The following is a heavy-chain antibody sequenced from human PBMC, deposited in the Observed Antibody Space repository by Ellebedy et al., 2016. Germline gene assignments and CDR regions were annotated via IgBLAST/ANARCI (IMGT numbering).Heavy chain of an antibody. Sequence: GESLKISCAASGFSFSAHTMNWVRQAPGKGLEWVALISSGSDHIYYADAVKGRFTISRDNAKNSLYLQMTSLRAEDTAVYYCARRENFDCFDYWGQGSLVTVSS. V-gene: IGHV3-21*06. CDR1: GFSFSAHT. CDR3: ARRENFDCFDY. CDR2: ISSGSDHI. D-gene: IGHD3-9*01. J-gene: IGHJ4*02.